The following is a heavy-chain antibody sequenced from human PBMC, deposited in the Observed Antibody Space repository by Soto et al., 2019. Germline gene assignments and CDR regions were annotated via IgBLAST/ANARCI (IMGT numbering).Heavy chain of an antibody. V-gene: IGHV3-49*03. CDR2: IRTKAYGGTE. Sequence: GWSLRLSCTVSGFTLGDYAMSWFRQATGKGPEWVSSIRTKAYGGTELYAASVKGRFTISRDDSRSIAYLQMNSLKTEDTAVYYCSRDFPGDMDVRGKGTAVTVSS. CDR1: GFTLGDYA. J-gene: IGHJ6*04. CDR3: SRDFPGDMDV. D-gene: IGHD3-10*01.